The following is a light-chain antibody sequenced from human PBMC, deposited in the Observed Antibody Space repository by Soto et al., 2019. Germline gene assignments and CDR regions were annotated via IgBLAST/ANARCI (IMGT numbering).Light chain of an antibody. Sequence: EIVLTQSPDTLSLSPGERATLSCRASQSVSSDYLAWYQQKPGQAPRLLIYGASNRATGVPDRFSGSGSGTDFTLTISRLELEDFAVYYCQQYDDSETFGQGTKVEIK. CDR2: GAS. CDR3: QQYDDSET. J-gene: IGKJ1*01. V-gene: IGKV3-20*01. CDR1: QSVSSDY.